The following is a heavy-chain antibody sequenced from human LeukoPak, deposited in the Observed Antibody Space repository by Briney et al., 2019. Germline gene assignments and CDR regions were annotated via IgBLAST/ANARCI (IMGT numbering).Heavy chain of an antibody. CDR1: GFTFDDYG. V-gene: IGHV3-20*04. CDR3: ARDLYGGKLSRYFQH. D-gene: IGHD4-23*01. J-gene: IGHJ1*01. Sequence: GGPLRLSCAASGFTFDDYGMSWVRQAPGKGLEWVSGINWNGGSTGYADSVKGRFTISRDNSKNTLYLQMNSLRAEDTAVYYCARDLYGGKLSRYFQHWGQGTLVTVSS. CDR2: INWNGGST.